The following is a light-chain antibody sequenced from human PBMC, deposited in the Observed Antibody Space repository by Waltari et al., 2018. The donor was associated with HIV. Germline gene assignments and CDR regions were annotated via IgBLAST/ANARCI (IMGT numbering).Light chain of an antibody. CDR3: ASWDDNLGHWV. CDR1: KSNVGNNF. V-gene: IGLV1-44*01. J-gene: IGLJ3*02. Sequence: QSVLTQPPSASRTPGQRVLMSCSGNKSNVGNNFVSWFRQVPGGAPNLVIYRNDGRPSGLPDRFSGAKSGSSASLAISGLQSDDEADYFCASWDDNLGHWVFGVGTKLTV. CDR2: RND.